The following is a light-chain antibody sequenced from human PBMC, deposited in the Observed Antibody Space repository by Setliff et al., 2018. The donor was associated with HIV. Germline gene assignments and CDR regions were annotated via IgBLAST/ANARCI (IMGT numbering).Light chain of an antibody. J-gene: IGLJ1*01. CDR2: EVR. Sequence: QSVLAQPASVSGSPGQSITTSCTGTISDVGGYSHVSWYQQHPGKAPKLIIYEVRNRPSGVSNRLSGSKSGNTASLTISGLRAEDEADYYCSSYAITNTLPFGTGTKVTVL. CDR3: SSYAITNTLP. V-gene: IGLV2-14*01. CDR1: ISDVGGYSH.